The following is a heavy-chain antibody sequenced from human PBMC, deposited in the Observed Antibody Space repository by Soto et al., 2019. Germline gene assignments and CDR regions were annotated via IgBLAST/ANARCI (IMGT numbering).Heavy chain of an antibody. CDR1: GDTFTNHV. CDR2: IISLFGTP. Sequence: QVQLVQSGGEVKKPGSSVKVSCKASGDTFTNHVFNWVRQAPGQGLEWMGEIISLFGTPNYSQRFQGRVTITADESTATSYMELSSLRSEDAAVYYCVTDLGSGYDRGDYWGQGPLVTVSS. D-gene: IGHD5-12*01. CDR3: VTDLGSGYDRGDY. J-gene: IGHJ4*02. V-gene: IGHV1-69*12.